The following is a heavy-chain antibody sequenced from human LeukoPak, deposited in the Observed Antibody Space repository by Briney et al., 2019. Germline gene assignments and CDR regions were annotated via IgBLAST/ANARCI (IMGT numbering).Heavy chain of an antibody. CDR3: AREGWCSGGSCYGRDWYFDL. V-gene: IGHV3-66*01. D-gene: IGHD2-15*01. J-gene: IGHJ2*01. Sequence: GSLRLSCAASGFTVSSNYMSWVRQAPGKGLEWVSVIYSGGSTYYADSVKGRFTISRDNSKNTLYLQMNSLRAEDTAAYYCAREGWCSGGSCYGRDWYFDLWGRGTLVTVSS. CDR2: IYSGGST. CDR1: GFTVSSNY.